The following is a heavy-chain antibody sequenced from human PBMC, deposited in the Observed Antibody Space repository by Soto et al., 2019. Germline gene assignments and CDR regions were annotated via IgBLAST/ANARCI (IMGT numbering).Heavy chain of an antibody. V-gene: IGHV1-3*01. D-gene: IGHD3-10*01. J-gene: IGHJ6*02. CDR2: INAGNGNT. Sequence: QVPLVQSGAEVKKPGASVKVSCKASGYTFTSYAMHWVRQAPGQRLEWMGWINAGNGNTKYSQKFQGRVTITRDTSASTAYMELSSLRSEDTAVYYCARDLRGRGYYYGMDVWGQGTTVTVSS. CDR3: ARDLRGRGYYYGMDV. CDR1: GYTFTSYA.